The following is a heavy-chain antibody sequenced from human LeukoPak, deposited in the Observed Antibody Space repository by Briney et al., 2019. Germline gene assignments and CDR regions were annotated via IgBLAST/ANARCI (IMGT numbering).Heavy chain of an antibody. CDR3: ARDPTSYCSGGSCYSAAFDI. Sequence: SETLSLTCTVSGGSISSGSYYWSWIRQPAGKGLEWIGRIYTSGSTNYNPSLKSRVTISVDTSKNQFSLKLSSVTAADTAVYYCARDPTSYCSGGSCYSAAFDIWGQGTMVTVSS. CDR2: IYTSGST. V-gene: IGHV4-61*02. J-gene: IGHJ3*02. CDR1: GGSISSGSYY. D-gene: IGHD2-15*01.